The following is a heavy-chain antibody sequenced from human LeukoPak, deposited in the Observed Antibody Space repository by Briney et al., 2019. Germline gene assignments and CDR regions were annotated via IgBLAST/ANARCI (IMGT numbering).Heavy chain of an antibody. D-gene: IGHD6-13*01. V-gene: IGHV4-34*01. CDR1: GGSFSGYY. Sequence: SETLSLTCAVYGGSFSGYYWSWIRQPPGKGLEWIGEINHSGSTNYNPSLKSRVTISVDTSKNQFSLKLSSVTAADTAVDYCARSVEQQLGYYYYYGMDVWGQGTTVTVSS. CDR2: INHSGST. CDR3: ARSVEQQLGYYYYYGMDV. J-gene: IGHJ6*02.